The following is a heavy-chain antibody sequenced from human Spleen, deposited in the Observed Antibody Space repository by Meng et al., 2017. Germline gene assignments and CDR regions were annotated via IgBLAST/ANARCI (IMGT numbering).Heavy chain of an antibody. CDR3: ARGPTTMAHDFDC. Sequence: QVRLQQWGAGLLKPSETLSLPCVVSGGSFSDYYWSWIRQPPGKGLEWIGEINHSGSTNYNPSLESRATISVDTSQNNLSLKLSSVTAADSAVYYCARGPTTMAHDFDCWGQGTLVTVS. CDR1: GGSFSDYY. CDR2: INHSGST. J-gene: IGHJ4*02. D-gene: IGHD4-11*01. V-gene: IGHV4-34*01.